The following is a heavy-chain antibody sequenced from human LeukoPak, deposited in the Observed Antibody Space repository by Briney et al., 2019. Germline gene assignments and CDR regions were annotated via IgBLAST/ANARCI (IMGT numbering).Heavy chain of an antibody. Sequence: SETLSLTCTVSGGSISSSSYYWGWIRQPPGKGLEWIGSIYYSGSTYYNPSLKSRVTISVDTSKNQFSLKLSSVTAADTAVYYCARTSLSSGWYGRWFDPWGQGTLVTVSS. J-gene: IGHJ5*02. D-gene: IGHD6-19*01. CDR1: GGSISSSSYY. CDR2: IYYSGST. V-gene: IGHV4-39*01. CDR3: ARTSLSSGWYGRWFDP.